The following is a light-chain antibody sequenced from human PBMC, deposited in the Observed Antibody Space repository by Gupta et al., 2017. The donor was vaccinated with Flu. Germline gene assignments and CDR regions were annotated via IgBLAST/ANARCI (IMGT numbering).Light chain of an antibody. V-gene: IGKV1-33*01. J-gene: IGKJ1*01. CDR3: QQDDNLPWG. CDR1: QDISNY. Sequence: DIQMTQSPSSLSASVGDRVTITCQASQDISNYLNWYQQKPGKAPKLLIYDASNLETGVPSRFSGSGSGTDFTFTISSLQPEDIATYYCQQDDNLPWGFGQGTKVEIK. CDR2: DAS.